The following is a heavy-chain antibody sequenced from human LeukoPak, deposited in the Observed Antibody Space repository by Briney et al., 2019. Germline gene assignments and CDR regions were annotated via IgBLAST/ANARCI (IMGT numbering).Heavy chain of an antibody. CDR3: ARLGTYWSNYYFEY. J-gene: IGHJ4*02. CDR1: GYSFTTYW. CDR2: IYPGDSDT. D-gene: IGHD3-10*01. Sequence: GASLNISCQGSGYSFTTYWIGWVRQMPGKGLECMGIIYPGDSDTRYSPSFQGQVTISADKSINTAYLQWSSLKASDTAMYYCARLGTYWSNYYFEYWGQGTLVTVSS. V-gene: IGHV5-51*01.